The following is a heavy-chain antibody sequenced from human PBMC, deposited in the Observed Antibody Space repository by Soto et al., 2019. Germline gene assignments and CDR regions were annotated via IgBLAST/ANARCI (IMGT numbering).Heavy chain of an antibody. CDR3: AREWAAMVTPLDYYYYYGMDV. CDR1: GGSISSGGYY. Sequence: QVQLQESGPGLVKPSQTLSLTCTVSGGSISSGGYYWSWIRQRPGKGLEWIGYIYYSGSTYYNPSLKSRVTISVDTSKNQFSLKLSSVTAADTAVYYCAREWAAMVTPLDYYYYYGMDVWGQGTTVTVSS. V-gene: IGHV4-31*03. D-gene: IGHD5-18*01. J-gene: IGHJ6*02. CDR2: IYYSGST.